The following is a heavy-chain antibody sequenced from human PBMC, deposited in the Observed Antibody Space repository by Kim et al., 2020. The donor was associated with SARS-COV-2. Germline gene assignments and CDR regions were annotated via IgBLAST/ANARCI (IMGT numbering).Heavy chain of an antibody. Sequence: SVKGRFTISRDNSKNTLYLKMNSLRAEDTAVYYCAKDQYYYDSSGYGFDPWGQGTLVTVSS. CDR3: AKDQYYYDSSGYGFDP. J-gene: IGHJ5*02. D-gene: IGHD3-22*01. V-gene: IGHV3-23*01.